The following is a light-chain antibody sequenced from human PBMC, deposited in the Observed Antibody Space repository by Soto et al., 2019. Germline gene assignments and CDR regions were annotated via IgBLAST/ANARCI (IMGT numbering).Light chain of an antibody. CDR1: SSDVGGYNL. V-gene: IGLV2-23*01. CDR3: CSYAGSRV. Sequence: QSALTQPASVSGSPGQSITISCPGTSSDVGGYNLVSWYQQHPGKAPKLMIYEGSKRPSGVSNRFSGSKSGNTASLTISGLQAEDEADYYCCSYAGSRVFGGGTKVTVL. J-gene: IGLJ3*02. CDR2: EGS.